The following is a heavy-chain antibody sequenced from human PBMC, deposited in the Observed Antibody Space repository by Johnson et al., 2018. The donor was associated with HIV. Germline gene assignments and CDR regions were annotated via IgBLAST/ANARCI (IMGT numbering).Heavy chain of an antibody. CDR1: GFTFSSYG. Sequence: QVQLVESGGGVVQPGGSLRLSCAASGFTFSSYGMHWVRQAPGKGLEWVAFIRYDGSNNYYADSVQGRFTISRDNSKNTLYLQMNSLRAEDTAVYYCARAGKTVTFDIWGQGTMVTVSS. CDR3: ARAGKTVTFDI. CDR2: IRYDGSNN. J-gene: IGHJ3*02. D-gene: IGHD1-14*01. V-gene: IGHV3-30*02.